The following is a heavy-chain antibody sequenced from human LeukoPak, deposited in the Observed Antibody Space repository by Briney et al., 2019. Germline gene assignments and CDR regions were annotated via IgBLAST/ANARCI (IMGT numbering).Heavy chain of an antibody. V-gene: IGHV3-9*01. Sequence: GGSLRLSCAASGFTFDDYAMHWVRQAPGKGLEGVSGISWNSGSIGYADSVKGRFTISRDNAKNSLYLQVNSLRAEDTALYYCAKDRAGGSGSFFDYWGQGTLVTVSS. D-gene: IGHD1-26*01. CDR1: GFTFDDYA. J-gene: IGHJ4*02. CDR2: ISWNSGSI. CDR3: AKDRAGGSGSFFDY.